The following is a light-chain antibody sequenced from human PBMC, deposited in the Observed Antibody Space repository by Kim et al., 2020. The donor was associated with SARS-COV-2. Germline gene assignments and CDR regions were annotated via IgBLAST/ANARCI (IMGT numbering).Light chain of an antibody. V-gene: IGKV3-15*01. CDR2: GAS. CDR1: QSVSSN. CDR3: QQYNNWPRT. J-gene: IGKJ1*01. Sequence: EIVMTQSPATLSVSPGERATLSCRASQSVSSNLAWYQRKPGQAPRLLINGASTRATGIPARFSGSGSGTEFTLTISSLQSEDFSVYYCQQYNNWPRTFCQGTKVDIK.